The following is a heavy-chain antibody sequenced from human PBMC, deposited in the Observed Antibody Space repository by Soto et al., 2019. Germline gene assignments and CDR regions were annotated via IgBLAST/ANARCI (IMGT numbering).Heavy chain of an antibody. D-gene: IGHD1-26*01. CDR3: GVGATTIYYHGMDV. CDR1: GFPFSDYY. J-gene: IGHJ6*02. CDR2: ISSSGSTI. Sequence: PGGSLRLSCAASGFPFSDYYMSWIRQAPGKGLEWVSYISSSGSTIYYADSVKGRFTISRDNAKNSLYLQMNSLRAEDTAVYYCGVGATTIYYHGMDVWGQGTTVTVSS. V-gene: IGHV3-11*01.